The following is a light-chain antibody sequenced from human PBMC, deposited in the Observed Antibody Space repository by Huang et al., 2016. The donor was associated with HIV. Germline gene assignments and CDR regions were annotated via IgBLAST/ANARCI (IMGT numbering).Light chain of an antibody. Sequence: EIVLTQSPATLSVSPGERATLSCRASQSVSRNLAWYQHKPGQTPRLLIYGAFTRATGIPARFSGSGSGTEFTLTISSLQSEDVAVYYCQQYNDWRTFGQGTKVEIK. J-gene: IGKJ1*01. CDR1: QSVSRN. CDR2: GAF. CDR3: QQYNDWRT. V-gene: IGKV3-15*01.